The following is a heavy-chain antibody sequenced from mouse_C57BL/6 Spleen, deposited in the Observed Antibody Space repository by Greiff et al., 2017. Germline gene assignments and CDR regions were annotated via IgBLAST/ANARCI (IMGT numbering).Heavy chain of an antibody. V-gene: IGHV1-69*01. CDR1: GYTFTSYW. D-gene: IGHD2-4*01. Sequence: QVQLQQPGAELVMPGASVKLSCKASGYTFTSYWMHWVKQRPGQGLEWIGEIDPSDSYTNYNQKFKGKSTLTVDKSSSTAYMPLSSLTSEDSAVYYCARRETMITTAYFDYWGQGTTLTVSS. CDR3: ARRETMITTAYFDY. J-gene: IGHJ2*01. CDR2: IDPSDSYT.